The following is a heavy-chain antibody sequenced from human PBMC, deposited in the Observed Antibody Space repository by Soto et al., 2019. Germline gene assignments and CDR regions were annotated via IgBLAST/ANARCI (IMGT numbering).Heavy chain of an antibody. CDR3: ARADVYYDYIWGSYRRAEYFQH. Sequence: ASVKVSCKASGYTFTSYDINWVRQATGQGLEWMGWMNPNSGNTGYAQKFQGRVTMTRNTSISTAYMELSSLRSEDTAVYYCARADVYYDYIWGSYRRAEYFQHWGQGTLVTVSS. CDR1: GYTFTSYD. J-gene: IGHJ1*01. V-gene: IGHV1-8*01. CDR2: MNPNSGNT. D-gene: IGHD3-16*02.